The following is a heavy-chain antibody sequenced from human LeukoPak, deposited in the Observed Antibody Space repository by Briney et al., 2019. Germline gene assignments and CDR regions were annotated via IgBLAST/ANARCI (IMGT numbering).Heavy chain of an antibody. CDR3: ARVLERFLEWYTTTYNWFDP. CDR2: IFWSGTF. V-gene: IGHV4-59*12. J-gene: IGHJ5*02. Sequence: SETLSLTCTVHGDSINGYYWSWIRQPPGKGLEWIGYIFWSGTFNYNPSRKSRVTISVDASKNQSSLKLSSVTAADTAVYYCARVLERFLEWYTTTYNWFDPWGQGTLVTVSS. D-gene: IGHD3-3*01. CDR1: GDSINGYY.